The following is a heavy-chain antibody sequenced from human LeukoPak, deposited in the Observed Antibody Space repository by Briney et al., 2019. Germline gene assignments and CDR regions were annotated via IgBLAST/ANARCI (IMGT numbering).Heavy chain of an antibody. D-gene: IGHD5-24*01. CDR1: GFPFSSHW. CDR2: ISHDGSEK. V-gene: IGHV3-7*01. CDR3: ARRRFVEMASHFDY. Sequence: PGGSLRLSCAASGFPFSSHWLSWFRQSPGKGLEWVAHISHDGSEKHYVDSVKGRFTISRDNARNSQFLQMNSLRVDDTAVYYCARRRFVEMASHFDYWGQGTLVTVSS. J-gene: IGHJ4*02.